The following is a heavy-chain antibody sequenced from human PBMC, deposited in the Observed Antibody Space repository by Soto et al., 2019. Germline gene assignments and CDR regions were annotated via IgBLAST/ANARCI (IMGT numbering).Heavy chain of an antibody. CDR3: AMAHCSSTSCYVPFDY. CDR2: VSAYNGNT. D-gene: IGHD2-2*01. Sequence: QVQLVQSGAEVKKPWASVKVSCKASGYTFTSYGISWVRQAPGQGHEWMGGVSAYNGNTNHAQKLQGRVTITTDTSTSTAYMELRSLRSDDTAVYYCAMAHCSSTSCYVPFDYWGQGTLVTVS. CDR1: GYTFTSYG. J-gene: IGHJ4*02. V-gene: IGHV1-18*01.